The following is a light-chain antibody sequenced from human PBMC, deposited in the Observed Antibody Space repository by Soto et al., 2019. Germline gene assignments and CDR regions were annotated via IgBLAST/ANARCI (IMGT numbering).Light chain of an antibody. V-gene: IGLV1-51*01. CDR3: GTWDSRLSAVV. Sequence: QSVLTQPPSVSAAPGQKVTISCSGSSSNIGNNYVSWYQQLPRTAPKLLIYDNNNRPSGIPDRFSGSKSGTSATLGITGLQTGDEADYFCGTWDSRLSAVVFGGGTKQTVL. CDR2: DNN. CDR1: SSNIGNNY. J-gene: IGLJ2*01.